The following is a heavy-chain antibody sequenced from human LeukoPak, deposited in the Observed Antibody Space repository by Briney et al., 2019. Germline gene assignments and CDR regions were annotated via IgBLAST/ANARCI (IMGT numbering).Heavy chain of an antibody. CDR1: GFTSTSYW. CDR2: IKSGACET. Sequence: GPSLRLSCAASGFTSTSYWTHWVRQAPGTWPVGVSRIKSGACETAYADSVNGRFTISRDNAAYMLQLRMGTLRAEESDVYYGASGINSLSRDVWGQGTTVTVSS. D-gene: IGHD5-18*01. J-gene: IGHJ6*02. CDR3: ASGINSLSRDV. V-gene: IGHV3-74*01.